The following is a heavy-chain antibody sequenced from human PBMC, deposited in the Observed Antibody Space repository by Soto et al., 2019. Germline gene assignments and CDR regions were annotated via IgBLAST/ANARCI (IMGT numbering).Heavy chain of an antibody. D-gene: IGHD2-8*01. CDR3: ARGLGTNGLDV. V-gene: IGHV1-18*04. Sequence: QVQLLQSGAEVKKPGASVKVSCKASGYKFTTYGITCVRQAPGQGLEWLGGISTYNGNTDYAQNLQDRVTMTTETSTSTAYLEVRSLTSYDTDVYFCARGLGTNGLDVWDQGTTVTVSS. J-gene: IGHJ6*02. CDR2: ISTYNGNT. CDR1: GYKFTTYG.